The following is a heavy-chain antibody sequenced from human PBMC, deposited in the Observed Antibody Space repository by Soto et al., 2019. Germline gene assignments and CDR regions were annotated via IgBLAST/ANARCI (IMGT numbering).Heavy chain of an antibody. D-gene: IGHD3-22*01. CDR1: GGTFNSFA. J-gene: IGHJ4*02. Sequence: SEKVSCKSSGGTFNSFAFSWVRQAPGEGLEWMGGLIVILGSTNYAQKFEGRVTITADEASSTAYMEVSDLRSEDTALYFCASGYYDSSGYSIDYWGQGTQVTVSS. CDR3: ASGYYDSSGYSIDY. V-gene: IGHV1-69*13. CDR2: LIVILGST.